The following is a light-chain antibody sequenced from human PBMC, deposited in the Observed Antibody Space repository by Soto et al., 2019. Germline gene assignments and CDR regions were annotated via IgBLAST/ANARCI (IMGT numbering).Light chain of an antibody. J-gene: IGKJ4*01. CDR1: QNVANY. Sequence: EIVLTQSPATLSLPPGERATLSCRASQNVANYLDWYQQKPGQAPRLLIYESSNRATGIAARFSGSGSGTDFTLTISRLEPEDFAVYYCQQYGSSPPFGGGTKVDIK. CDR2: ESS. CDR3: QQYGSSPP. V-gene: IGKV3-20*01.